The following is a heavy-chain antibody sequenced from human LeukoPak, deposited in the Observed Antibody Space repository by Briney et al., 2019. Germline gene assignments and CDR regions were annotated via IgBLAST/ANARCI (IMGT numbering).Heavy chain of an antibody. D-gene: IGHD2-15*01. CDR3: VRGPYCSGGSCYGHFDY. V-gene: IGHV3-13*01. Sequence: GGSLRLSCAASGFTFSSYDMYWVRQSTGKGLEWVSAIGTAGDTYYPGSVKGRLTISRENAKNSLYLQMNSLRVGDTAVYYCVRGPYCSGGSCYGHFDYWGQGTLVTASS. CDR2: IGTAGDT. CDR1: GFTFSSYD. J-gene: IGHJ4*02.